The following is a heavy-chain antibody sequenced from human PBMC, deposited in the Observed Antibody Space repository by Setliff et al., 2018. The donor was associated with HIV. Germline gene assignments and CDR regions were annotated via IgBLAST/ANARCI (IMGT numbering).Heavy chain of an antibody. J-gene: IGHJ5*02. V-gene: IGHV4-39*01. CDR3: ASRYDFWSGYEARNWFDP. Sequence: SETLSLTCTVSGGSISSSRYYWGWIRQPPGKGLEWIASIYFSGNTRYNPSLKSRVTISVDTSKNQFSLKLRSVTASDTAVYYCASRYDFWSGYEARNWFDPWGQGTLVTVSS. CDR2: IYFSGNT. CDR1: GGSISSSRYY. D-gene: IGHD3-3*01.